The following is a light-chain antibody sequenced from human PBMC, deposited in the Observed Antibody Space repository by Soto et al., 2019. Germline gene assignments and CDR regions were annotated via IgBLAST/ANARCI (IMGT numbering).Light chain of an antibody. CDR2: GTS. V-gene: IGKV3-20*01. J-gene: IGKJ2*01. Sequence: EIVLTQSPGTLSLSPGESATLSCRASQSVSNSYLAWYQQKPGQAPRLLIYGTSSRATGIPDRFSGSGSGTDFTLTISRLEPEDFAVYYCQQYGSSYTFGQGTRLEIE. CDR1: QSVSNSY. CDR3: QQYGSSYT.